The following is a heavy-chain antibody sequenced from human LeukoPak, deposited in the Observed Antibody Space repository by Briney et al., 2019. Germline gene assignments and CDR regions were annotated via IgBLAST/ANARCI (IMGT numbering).Heavy chain of an antibody. CDR1: GFTFSSYS. Sequence: GGSLRLSCAASGFTFSSYSMNWVRQAPGKGLEWVSSISSSSRYIYYADSMKGRFTISRDNAKNSLYLQMSSLRAEDTAVYYCTRVEETATTAAIIRKYSYYYYYMDVWGKGNTVTVSS. CDR2: ISSSSRYI. CDR3: TRVEETATTAAIIRKYSYYYYYMDV. D-gene: IGHD4-11*01. V-gene: IGHV3-21*01. J-gene: IGHJ6*03.